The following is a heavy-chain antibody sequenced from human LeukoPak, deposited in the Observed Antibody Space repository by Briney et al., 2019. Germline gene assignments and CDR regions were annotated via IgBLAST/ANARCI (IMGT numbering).Heavy chain of an antibody. V-gene: IGHV4-59*01. CDR3: SRDYSSWTFDY. J-gene: IGHJ4*02. CDR2: IYYSGST. Sequence: SEILSLTCTVSGGSISSYYWSWFRQPPGKGLEWFGYIYYSGSTNYNPSLKSRVTISVATSKNQFSLKLSSVTAADTAVDYCSRDYSSWTFDYWGQGTLVTVSS. CDR1: GGSISSYY. D-gene: IGHD2-15*01.